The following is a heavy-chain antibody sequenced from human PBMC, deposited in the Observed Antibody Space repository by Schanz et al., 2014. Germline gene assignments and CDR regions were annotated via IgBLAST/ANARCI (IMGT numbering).Heavy chain of an antibody. J-gene: IGHJ4*02. CDR3: ARGTPFRCDY. CDR2: ISSTSTYL. V-gene: IGHV3-21*01. D-gene: IGHD3-16*01. Sequence: EVQLVESGGGVVQPGRSLRLSCAASGFTFSSYTMKWVRQAPGKGLEWVSSISSTSTYLYYADSVKGRFTISRDSARNSLYLQMSSLRAEDTAVYYCARGTPFRCDYWGQGTLVTVSS. CDR1: GFTFSSYT.